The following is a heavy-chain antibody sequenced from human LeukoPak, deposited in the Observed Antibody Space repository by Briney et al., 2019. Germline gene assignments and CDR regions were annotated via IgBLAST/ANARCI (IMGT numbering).Heavy chain of an antibody. CDR1: GFIFSSYG. J-gene: IGHJ3*02. CDR2: ISYDGSNK. D-gene: IGHD3-10*01. V-gene: IGHV3-30*18. Sequence: PGGSLRLSCAASGFIFSSYGMHWVRQAPGKGLEWVAVISYDGSNKNYAESVKGLFTISRDNSKNTMYLQMNSLRDEDTAVYYCAKGITSNDAFDIWGQGTMVTVS. CDR3: AKGITSNDAFDI.